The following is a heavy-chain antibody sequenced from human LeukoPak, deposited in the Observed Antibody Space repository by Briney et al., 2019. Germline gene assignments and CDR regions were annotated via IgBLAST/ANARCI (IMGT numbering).Heavy chain of an antibody. CDR1: GYSISTGYY. Sequence: SETLSLTCTVSGYSISTGYYWGWIRQPPGKGLEWIGSIYYSGSTYYNPSLKSRVTISVDTSKNQFSLKLSSVTAADTAVYYCARARQYDFWSGYPFFDYWGQGTLVTVSS. J-gene: IGHJ4*02. D-gene: IGHD3-3*01. CDR2: IYYSGST. CDR3: ARARQYDFWSGYPFFDY. V-gene: IGHV4-38-2*02.